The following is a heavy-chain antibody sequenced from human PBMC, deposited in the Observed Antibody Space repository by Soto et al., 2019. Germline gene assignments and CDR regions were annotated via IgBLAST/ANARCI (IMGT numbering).Heavy chain of an antibody. CDR1: GYTFTSYD. CDR3: ASQGLSGTTSQYYYYMDV. D-gene: IGHD1-7*01. Sequence: GASVKVSCKASGYTFTSYDINWVRQATGQGLEWMGWMNPNSGNTGYAQKFQGRVTMTRNTSISTAYMELSSLRSEDTAAYYCASQGLSGTTSQYYYYMDVWGKGTTVTVSS. J-gene: IGHJ6*03. CDR2: MNPNSGNT. V-gene: IGHV1-8*01.